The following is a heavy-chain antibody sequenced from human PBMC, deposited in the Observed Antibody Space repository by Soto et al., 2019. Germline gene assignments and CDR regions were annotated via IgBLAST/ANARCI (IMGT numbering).Heavy chain of an antibody. J-gene: IGHJ4*02. CDR1: GFTFSSYS. Sequence: PGGSLRLSCAASGFTFSSYSMSWVRQAPGKGLEWVSGFRTSGDGGTTYYADSVKGRFTISRDNSRNTLYLQMNSLRHEDAAVYYCARSRSGAVADSFDFWGQGTLVTVSS. CDR3: ARSRSGAVADSFDF. D-gene: IGHD3-10*01. V-gene: IGHV3-23*01. CDR2: FRTSGDGGTT.